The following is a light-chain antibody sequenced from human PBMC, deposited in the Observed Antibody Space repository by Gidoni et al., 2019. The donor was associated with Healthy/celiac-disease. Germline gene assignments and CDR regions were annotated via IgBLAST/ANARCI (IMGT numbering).Light chain of an antibody. V-gene: IGKV3-11*01. Sequence: EIVLTQSPAPLSLSPGQRATLSCRASQSVSSYLAWYQQKPAQPPRLLIYAASNSAAGIPARFSGSGSGTDFTLTISSLEPEDFAVYYCQQRSNWPPTFGGGTKVEIK. CDR2: AAS. CDR3: QQRSNWPPT. CDR1: QSVSSY. J-gene: IGKJ4*01.